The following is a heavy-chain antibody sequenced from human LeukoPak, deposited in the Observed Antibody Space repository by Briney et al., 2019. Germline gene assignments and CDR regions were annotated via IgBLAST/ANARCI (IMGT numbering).Heavy chain of an antibody. J-gene: IGHJ4*02. Sequence: SVKVSCKASGDTFIMYTFSWVRQAPGQGLEWMGRSITITVLANYPQKFQGSLTITAEILTSTTYKALSSLQSDDTAVYYCARDHCSGGTCLGGHWGQGTLVTVSS. CDR3: ARDHCSGGTCLGGH. V-gene: IGHV1-69*04. CDR2: SITITVLA. D-gene: IGHD2-15*01. CDR1: GDTFIMYT.